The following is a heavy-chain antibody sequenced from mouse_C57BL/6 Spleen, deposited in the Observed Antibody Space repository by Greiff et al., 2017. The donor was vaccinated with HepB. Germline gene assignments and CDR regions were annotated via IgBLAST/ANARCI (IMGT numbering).Heavy chain of an antibody. V-gene: IGHV1-69*01. D-gene: IGHD2-4*01. J-gene: IGHJ4*01. CDR2: IDPSDSYT. Sequence: VQLQQPGAELVMPGASVKLSCKASGYNFTSYWMHWVKQRPGQGLEWIGEIDPSDSYTNYNLKFKGKSTLTVDKSSSTAYMQLSSLTSEDSAIYYCARYDYDDYAMAYWGQGTSVTVSS. CDR1: GYNFTSYW. CDR3: ARYDYDDYAMAY.